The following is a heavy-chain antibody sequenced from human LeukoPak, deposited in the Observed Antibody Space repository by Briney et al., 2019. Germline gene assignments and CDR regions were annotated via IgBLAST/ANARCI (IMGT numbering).Heavy chain of an antibody. V-gene: IGHV4-59*01. CDR2: VYYSGST. Sequence: SETLSLTCTVSGVSISSYYWNWIRQPPGKGLEWIGYVYYSGSTSYNPSLKSRVTISVDMSKNQFALNLNSVTAADTAICFCARDPLGSDGYNGAFDIWGQGTMVTVSS. CDR1: GVSISSYY. CDR3: ARDPLGSDGYNGAFDI. D-gene: IGHD5-24*01. J-gene: IGHJ3*02.